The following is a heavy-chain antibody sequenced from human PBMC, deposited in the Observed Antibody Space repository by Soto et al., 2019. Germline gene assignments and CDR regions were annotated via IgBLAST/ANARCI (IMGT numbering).Heavy chain of an antibody. Sequence: QPGGSLRLSCAASGFTFSSYGMHWVRQAPGKGLEWVAVIWYDGSNKYYADSVKGRFTISRDNSKNTLYLQMNSLRAEDTAVYYCARQPGILWFGDPMTYYGMDVWGQGTTVTVSS. CDR3: ARQPGILWFGDPMTYYGMDV. CDR2: IWYDGSNK. V-gene: IGHV3-33*01. J-gene: IGHJ6*02. CDR1: GFTFSSYG. D-gene: IGHD3-10*01.